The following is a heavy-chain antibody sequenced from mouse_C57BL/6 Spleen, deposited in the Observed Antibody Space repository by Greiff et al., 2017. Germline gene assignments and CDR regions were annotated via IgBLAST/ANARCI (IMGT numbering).Heavy chain of an antibody. J-gene: IGHJ2*01. V-gene: IGHV1-55*01. CDR1: GYTFTSYW. D-gene: IGHD2-3*01. Sequence: QVQLQQPGAELVKPGASVKMSCKASGYTFTSYWITWVKQRPGQGLEWIGDIYPGSGSTNYNEKFKSKATLPVDTTSSTAYMQLSSLTSDDSSVYYYSRAYDGYYEAYWGQGTTLTVSS. CDR2: IYPGSGST. CDR3: SRAYDGYYEAY.